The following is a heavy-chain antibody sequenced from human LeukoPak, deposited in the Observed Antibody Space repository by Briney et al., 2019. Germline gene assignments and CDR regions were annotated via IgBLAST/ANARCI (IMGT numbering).Heavy chain of an antibody. V-gene: IGHV4-39*07. CDR2: IYHSGTTYSGST. Sequence: SETLSLTCNVSGASMSNYYWVWIRQPPGKGLEWIGSIYHSGTTYSGSTYYNPSLKSRVTISVDTSKNQFSLKLSSVTAADTAVYYCARAVLTRGYSYGRGYWYYYMDVWGKGTTVTVSS. CDR1: GASMSNYY. CDR3: ARAVLTRGYSYGRGYWYYYMDV. D-gene: IGHD5-18*01. J-gene: IGHJ6*03.